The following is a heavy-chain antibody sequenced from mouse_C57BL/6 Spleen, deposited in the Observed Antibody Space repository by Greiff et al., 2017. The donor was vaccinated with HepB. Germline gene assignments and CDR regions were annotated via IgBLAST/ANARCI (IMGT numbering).Heavy chain of an antibody. CDR1: GYAFSSSW. CDR3: ARVYGSSYPMDY. V-gene: IGHV1-82*01. CDR2: IYPGDGDT. Sequence: VQLVESGPELVKPGASVKISCKASGYAFSSSWMNWVKQRPGKGLEWIGRIYPGDGDTNYNGKFKGKATLTADKSSSTAYMQLSSLTSEDSAVYFCARVYGSSYPMDYWGQGTSVTVSS. D-gene: IGHD1-1*01. J-gene: IGHJ4*01.